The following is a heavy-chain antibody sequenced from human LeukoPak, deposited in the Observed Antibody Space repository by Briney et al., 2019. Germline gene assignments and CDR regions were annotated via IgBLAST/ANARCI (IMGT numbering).Heavy chain of an antibody. CDR3: ARVSADTVTRYGMDV. D-gene: IGHD4-4*01. V-gene: IGHV4-31*03. Sequence: SQTLSLTCTVSGGSISSGGYYWSWIRQHPGKALGWIGYIYYSGSTYYNPSLKSRVTISVDTSKNQFSLKLSSVTAADTAVYYCARVSADTVTRYGMDVWGQGTTVTVSS. CDR2: IYYSGST. J-gene: IGHJ6*02. CDR1: GGSISSGGYY.